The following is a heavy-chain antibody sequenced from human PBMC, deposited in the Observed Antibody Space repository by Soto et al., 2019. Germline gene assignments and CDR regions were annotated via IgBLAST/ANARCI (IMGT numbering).Heavy chain of an antibody. J-gene: IGHJ3*02. D-gene: IGHD1-1*01. Sequence: GGSLRLSCAASGFTFDDYAMHWVRQAPGKGLEWVSGISWNSGSIGYADSVKGRFTISRDNAKNSLYLQMNSLRAEDTALYYCAKDILTGTVPGAFDIWGQGTMVTVSS. CDR1: GFTFDDYA. V-gene: IGHV3-9*01. CDR2: ISWNSGSI. CDR3: AKDILTGTVPGAFDI.